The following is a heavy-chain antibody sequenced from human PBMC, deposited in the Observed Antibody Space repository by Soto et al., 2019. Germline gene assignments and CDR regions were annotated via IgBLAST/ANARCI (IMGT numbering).Heavy chain of an antibody. CDR2: TTSDGGST. CDR3: XXXXXXXXXXFDI. V-gene: IGHV3-64*01. Sequence: EVQLVESGGGLVQPGGSLRLSCAASGFTFSGNAMHWVRQAPGKGLEYVSSTTSDGGSTYYANSVKGRFTISRDNSKNTLYLXXXXXXXXXXXXXXXXXXXXXXXXXFDIWGQGTMVT. J-gene: IGHJ3*02. CDR1: GFTFSGNA.